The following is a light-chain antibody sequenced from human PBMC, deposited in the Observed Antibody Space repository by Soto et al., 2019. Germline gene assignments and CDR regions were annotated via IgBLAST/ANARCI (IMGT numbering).Light chain of an antibody. Sequence: QSVLTQPPSASGTPGQRVTISCSGSSSNIGSNTVTWYQQFPGTAPKILIYSNNQRPSGVPDRLSGSKSGTSASLAISGLQSEDEADYYCAVWDDTLSGVVFCGVTKLTVL. CDR1: SSNIGSNT. CDR2: SNN. J-gene: IGLJ3*02. CDR3: AVWDDTLSGVV. V-gene: IGLV1-44*01.